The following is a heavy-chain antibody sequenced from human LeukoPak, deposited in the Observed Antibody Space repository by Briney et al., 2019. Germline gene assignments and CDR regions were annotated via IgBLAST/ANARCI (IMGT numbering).Heavy chain of an antibody. CDR2: ISGSGGST. CDR3: AKGGPNYYDSSGYYYFDY. V-gene: IGHV3-23*01. Sequence: PGRSLGLSCAASGFTFSSYAMSWVRQAPGKGLEWVSAISGSGGSTYYADSVKGRFTISRDNSKNTLYLQMNSLRAEDTAVYYCAKGGPNYYDSSGYYYFDYWGQGTLVTVSS. D-gene: IGHD3-22*01. J-gene: IGHJ4*02. CDR1: GFTFSSYA.